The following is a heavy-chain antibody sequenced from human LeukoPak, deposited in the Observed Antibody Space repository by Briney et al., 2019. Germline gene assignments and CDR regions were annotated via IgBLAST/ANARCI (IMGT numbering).Heavy chain of an antibody. CDR1: GFTFSSYS. Sequence: GSLRLSCGGSGFTFSSYSMNWGRQAPGKGLGGVSSISSSSSYIYYADSVKGRFTISRDNAKNSLYLQMNSLRAEDTAVYYCAREARDSSGYYPDAFDIWGQGTMVTVSS. CDR2: ISSSSSYI. V-gene: IGHV3-21*01. CDR3: AREARDSSGYYPDAFDI. D-gene: IGHD3-22*01. J-gene: IGHJ3*02.